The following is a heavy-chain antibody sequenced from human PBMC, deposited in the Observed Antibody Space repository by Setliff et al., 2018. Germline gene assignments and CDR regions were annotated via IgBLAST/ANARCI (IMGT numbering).Heavy chain of an antibody. V-gene: IGHV4-38-2*02. Sequence: SETLSLTCTVSGYSISSGYYWGWIRQPPGKGLEWIGSIYHSGSTYYNPSLKSRVTISVDTSKNQFSLKLSSVTAAEPAVYYCARVLSYYYDSSGYSGWFDPWGQGTLDTVSS. CDR3: ARVLSYYYDSSGYSGWFDP. D-gene: IGHD3-22*01. CDR1: GYSISSGYY. CDR2: IYHSGST. J-gene: IGHJ5*02.